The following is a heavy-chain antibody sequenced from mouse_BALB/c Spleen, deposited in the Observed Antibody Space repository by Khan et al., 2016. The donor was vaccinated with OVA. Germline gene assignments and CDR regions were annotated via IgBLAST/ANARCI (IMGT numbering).Heavy chain of an antibody. CDR3: ARSGIGSFAY. D-gene: IGHD2-2*01. CDR2: IYPGSGNT. V-gene: IGHV1-77*01. Sequence: QVQLQQSGAELARPGASVKLSCKASGYTFTDYYINWVKQRTGQGLEWIGEIYPGSGNTYYNEKFKDKATLTAVKSSSTAFMQLNSLTSEDSSVYFCARSGIGSFAYWGQGTLVTVSA. J-gene: IGHJ3*01. CDR1: GYTFTDYY.